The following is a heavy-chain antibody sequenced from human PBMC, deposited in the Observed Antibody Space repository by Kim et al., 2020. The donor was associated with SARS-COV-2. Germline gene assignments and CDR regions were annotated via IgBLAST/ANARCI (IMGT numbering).Heavy chain of an antibody. CDR1: GGSFSGYY. V-gene: IGHV4-34*01. D-gene: IGHD3-16*01. J-gene: IGHJ3*02. CDR3: ARGLWGAFDI. CDR2: INHSGST. Sequence: SETLSLTCAVYGGSFSGYYWSWIRQPPGKGLEWIGEINHSGSTNYNPSLKSRVTISVDTSKNQFSLKLSSVTAADTAVYYCARGLWGAFDIWGQGTMVTV.